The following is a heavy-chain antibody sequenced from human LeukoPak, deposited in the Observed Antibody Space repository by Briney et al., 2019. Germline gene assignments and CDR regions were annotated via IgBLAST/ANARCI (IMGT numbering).Heavy chain of an antibody. D-gene: IGHD2-21*01. V-gene: IGHV3-20*04. CDR1: GFTFDDYG. Sequence: PGGSLRLSCAASGFTFDDYGMSWVRQAPGKGLEWVSGINWNGGSTGYADSVKGRFTISRDNAKNSLYLQMNSLRAEDTALYYCARDIYRGGDCYSATYYFDYWGQGTLVTVSS. CDR2: INWNGGST. CDR3: ARDIYRGGDCYSATYYFDY. J-gene: IGHJ4*02.